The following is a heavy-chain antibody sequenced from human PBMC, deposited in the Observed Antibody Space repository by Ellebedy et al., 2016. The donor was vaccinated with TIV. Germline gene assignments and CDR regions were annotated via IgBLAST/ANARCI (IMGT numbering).Heavy chain of an antibody. CDR1: GGSISSYY. D-gene: IGHD7-27*01. Sequence: MPSETLSLTCTVSGGSISSYYWSWIRQPPGKGLEWIGFLFYSGSTEYNPSLKSRVTMSVDTAKKQFYLKVSSVTAADTAVYYCARGDWGSPPDYWGQGTLVSVSS. J-gene: IGHJ4*02. V-gene: IGHV4-59*01. CDR3: ARGDWGSPPDY. CDR2: LFYSGST.